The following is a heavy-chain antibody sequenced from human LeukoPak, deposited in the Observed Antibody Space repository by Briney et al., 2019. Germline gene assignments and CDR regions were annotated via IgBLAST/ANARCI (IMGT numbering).Heavy chain of an antibody. V-gene: IGHV1-69*05. CDR1: GGTFSSYA. CDR2: IISIFGTA. Sequence: SVKVSCKASGGTFSSYAISWVRQAPGQGLEWMGGIISIFGTANYAQKFQGRVTITTDESTSTAYMELSSLRSEDTAVYYCARATIFGVILDPWGQGTLVTVSS. J-gene: IGHJ5*02. D-gene: IGHD3-3*01. CDR3: ARATIFGVILDP.